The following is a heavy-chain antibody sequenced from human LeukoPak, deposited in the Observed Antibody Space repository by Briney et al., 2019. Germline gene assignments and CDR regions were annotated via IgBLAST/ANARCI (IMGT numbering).Heavy chain of an antibody. CDR3: ARLGSSWNNFDY. CDR2: ISSSGSVI. D-gene: IGHD6-13*01. CDR1: GFTFRSYE. Sequence: PGASLRLSCGASGFTFRSYEMNWVRQAPGKGLEWVSYISSSGSVIDYADSVKGRFTISRDNAKNSLYLQMNSLKAEDTGVYYCARLGSSWNNFDYWGQGTLVTVSS. V-gene: IGHV3-48*03. J-gene: IGHJ4*02.